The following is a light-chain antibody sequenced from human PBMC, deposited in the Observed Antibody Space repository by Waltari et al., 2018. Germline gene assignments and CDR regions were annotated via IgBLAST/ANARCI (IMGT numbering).Light chain of an antibody. CDR1: QGISSY. V-gene: IGKV1-9*01. J-gene: IGKJ4*01. CDR3: QQLNSSPLT. CDR2: AAS. Sequence: DIQLTQSPSFLSASVGDRVTMACRASQGISSYLAWFQQKPGRAPKLLIYAASTLQSGVPSRFSGSGSETEFTLTISSLQPEDFATYYCQQLNSSPLTFGGGTKVEIK.